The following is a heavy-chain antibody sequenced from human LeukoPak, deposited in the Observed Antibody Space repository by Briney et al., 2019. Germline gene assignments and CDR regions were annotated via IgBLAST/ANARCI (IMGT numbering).Heavy chain of an antibody. CDR1: GFTFSSHW. J-gene: IGHJ3*02. D-gene: IGHD6-19*01. Sequence: PGGSLRLSCAGSGFTFSSHWMSWVRQAPGRGLEWVANINEDGSKKYYVDSVKGRFTISRDNAKNSLYLQMNSLRAEDTAVYYCARAKPRGTEQQWLDGGDAFDIWGQGTMVTVSS. CDR3: ARAKPRGTEQQWLDGGDAFDI. V-gene: IGHV3-7*01. CDR2: INEDGSKK.